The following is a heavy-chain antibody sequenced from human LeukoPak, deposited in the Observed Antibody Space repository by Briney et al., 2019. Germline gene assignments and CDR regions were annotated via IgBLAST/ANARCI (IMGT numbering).Heavy chain of an antibody. Sequence: PGGSLRLSCTASGFTFSTYGMHWVRQAPGKGLEWVALILFDGSKTNYADSLKGRFTISRDNSKNTLYLQINSLRAEDTAVYYCAKVRDFWSGYSYYFDYWGQGTLVTVSS. V-gene: IGHV3-33*06. J-gene: IGHJ4*02. CDR1: GFTFSTYG. CDR2: ILFDGSKT. CDR3: AKVRDFWSGYSYYFDY. D-gene: IGHD3-3*01.